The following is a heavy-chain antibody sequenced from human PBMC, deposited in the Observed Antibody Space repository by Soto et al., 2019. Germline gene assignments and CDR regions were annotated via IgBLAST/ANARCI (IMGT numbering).Heavy chain of an antibody. V-gene: IGHV3-73*01. Sequence: PGGSLRLSCAASGFTFSGSAMHWVRQASGKGLEWVGRIRSKANSYATAYAASVKGRFTISRDDSKNTAYLQMNSLKTEDTAVYYCTTNTLYSYGPLDYYYYYYMDVWGKGTTVTVSS. CDR2: IRSKANSYAT. CDR3: TTNTLYSYGPLDYYYYYYMDV. CDR1: GFTFSGSA. D-gene: IGHD5-18*01. J-gene: IGHJ6*03.